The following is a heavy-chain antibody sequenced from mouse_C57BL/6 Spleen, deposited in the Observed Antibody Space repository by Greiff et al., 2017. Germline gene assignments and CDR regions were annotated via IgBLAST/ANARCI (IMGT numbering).Heavy chain of an antibody. CDR2: INYDGSST. D-gene: IGHD2-5*01. CDR1: GFTFSDYY. Sequence: EVMLVESEGGLVQPGSSMKLSCTASGFTFSDYYMAWVRQVPEKGLEWVANINYDGSSTYYLDSLKSRFIISRDNAKNILYLQMSSLKSEDTATYYCARGVGYYSNFYFDYWGQGTTLTVSS. V-gene: IGHV5-16*01. CDR3: ARGVGYYSNFYFDY. J-gene: IGHJ2*01.